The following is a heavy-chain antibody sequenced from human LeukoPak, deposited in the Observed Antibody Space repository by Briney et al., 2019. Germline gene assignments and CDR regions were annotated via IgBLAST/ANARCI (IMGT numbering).Heavy chain of an antibody. CDR3: AKEKRNLRGARDAFDI. CDR1: GFSVSSNF. J-gene: IGHJ3*02. CDR2: TYSDGTT. Sequence: GGSLRLSCAASGFSVSSNFMTWVRQAPGKGLEWVSVTYSDGTTYYADSVKGRFTISRDNSKNTLDLQMNSLRAEDTATYYCAKEKRNLRGARDAFDIWGQGTMVTVSA. V-gene: IGHV3-53*01. D-gene: IGHD1-26*01.